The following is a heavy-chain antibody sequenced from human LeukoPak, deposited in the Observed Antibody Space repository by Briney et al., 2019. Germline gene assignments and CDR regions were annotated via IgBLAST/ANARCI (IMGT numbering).Heavy chain of an antibody. CDR2: PIFGTA. D-gene: IGHD3-22*01. J-gene: IGHJ4*02. V-gene: IGHV1-69*01. Sequence: PIFGTANSAPKFQGRVTITADESTSTAYMELSSLRSEDTAVYYCARGDYYDSSGYYPITDYWGQGTLVTVSS. CDR3: ARGDYYDSSGYYPITDY.